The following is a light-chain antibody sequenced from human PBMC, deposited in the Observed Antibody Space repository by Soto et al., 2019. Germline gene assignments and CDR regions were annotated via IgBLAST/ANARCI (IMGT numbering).Light chain of an antibody. Sequence: DIQMTQSPSTLSASVGDRVTITCRASQSISSLLAWYQQKPEKAPKLLIYEASSLGSGVPSRFSDSGSGTEFTLTISSLQPDDSATYYCQQYNTYDTFGQGTKVEIK. CDR3: QQYNTYDT. CDR1: QSISSL. J-gene: IGKJ1*01. V-gene: IGKV1-5*03. CDR2: EAS.